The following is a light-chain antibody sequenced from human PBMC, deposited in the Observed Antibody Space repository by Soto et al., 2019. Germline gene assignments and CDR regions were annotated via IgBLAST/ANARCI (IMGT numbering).Light chain of an antibody. Sequence: QAASVSGSPGQSITISCTGTSSDVGGYNYVSWYQQYPGKAPKLMIFEVNNRPSGFPTRFSGSKSGNTASLTISGLQADDEADYYCSSYTNSGTLIFGTGTKLTVL. CDR3: SSYTNSGTLI. J-gene: IGLJ1*01. V-gene: IGLV2-14*01. CDR2: EVN. CDR1: SSDVGGYNY.